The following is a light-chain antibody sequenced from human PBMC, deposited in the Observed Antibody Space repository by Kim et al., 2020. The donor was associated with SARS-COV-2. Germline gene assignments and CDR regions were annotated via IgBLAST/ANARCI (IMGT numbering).Light chain of an antibody. CDR1: SSDVGGYNY. CDR2: EVT. J-gene: IGLJ1*01. CDR3: SSFGGNSNFV. Sequence: HSVTISCTGTSSDVGGYNYVSWYQQHPGKAPKLMIYEVTKRPSGVPDRFSGSKSGNTASLTVSGLQTEDEAEYYCSSFGGNSNFVFGTGTKVTVL. V-gene: IGLV2-8*01.